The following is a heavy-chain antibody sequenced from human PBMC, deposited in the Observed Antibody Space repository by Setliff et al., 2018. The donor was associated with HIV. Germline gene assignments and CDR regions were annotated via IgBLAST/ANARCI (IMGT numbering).Heavy chain of an antibody. CDR2: IDRSGNT. D-gene: IGHD2-2*01. Sequence: PSETLSLTCTVSGGFISSSSYYWTWIRQPPGKGLEWIGEIDRSGNTKYNPSLKSRVTISIDTSKKQFSLKLNSVTAADTAVYYCARETSVTPVGPDHWGQGTLVTVSS. J-gene: IGHJ1*01. CDR1: GGFISSSSYY. V-gene: IGHV4-39*07. CDR3: ARETSVTPVGPDH.